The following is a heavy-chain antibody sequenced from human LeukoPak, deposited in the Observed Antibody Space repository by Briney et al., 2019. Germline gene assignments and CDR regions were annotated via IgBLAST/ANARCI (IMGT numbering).Heavy chain of an antibody. CDR2: MYYSGST. CDR1: GGSISSGDYY. CDR3: ARPYYYDSRIDP. Sequence: SETLSLTCSVSGGSISSGDYYWSWICQPPGKGLEWIAYMYYSGSTYYNPSLKSRVTMSADTSKNQLSLKLSSVTAADTAVYYCARPYYYDSRIDPWGQGILVTVSS. D-gene: IGHD3-22*01. V-gene: IGHV4-30-4*01. J-gene: IGHJ5*02.